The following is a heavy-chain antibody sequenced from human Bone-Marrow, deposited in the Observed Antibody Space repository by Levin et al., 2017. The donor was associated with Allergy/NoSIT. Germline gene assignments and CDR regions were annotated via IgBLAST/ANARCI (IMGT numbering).Heavy chain of an antibody. V-gene: IGHV5-51*01. CDR1: GYSFTRNW. J-gene: IGHJ6*02. Sequence: KVSCKGSGYSFTRNWIAWVRQMPGKGLEWMGIIYPGDSDTRYSPSFQGQVTFSADKSINTAYLQWSSLKASDTAMYYCARLDLGGYYYYGMDVWGQGTTVTVSS. CDR3: ARLDLGGYYYYGMDV. D-gene: IGHD3-10*01. CDR2: IYPGDSDT.